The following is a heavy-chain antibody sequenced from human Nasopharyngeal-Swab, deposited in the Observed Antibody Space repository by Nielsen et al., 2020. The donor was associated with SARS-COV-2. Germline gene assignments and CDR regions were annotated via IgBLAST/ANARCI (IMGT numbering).Heavy chain of an antibody. Sequence: CAVYGGSFSGYYWSWIRQPPGKGLEWIGEINHSGSTNYNPSLKSRVTISVDTSKNQFSLKLTSVTAADTAVYYCARGPHRRITIFGVVIESYYYGMDVWGQGTTVTVSS. CDR2: INHSGST. D-gene: IGHD3-3*01. V-gene: IGHV4-34*01. CDR1: GGSFSGYY. CDR3: ARGPHRRITIFGVVIESYYYGMDV. J-gene: IGHJ6*02.